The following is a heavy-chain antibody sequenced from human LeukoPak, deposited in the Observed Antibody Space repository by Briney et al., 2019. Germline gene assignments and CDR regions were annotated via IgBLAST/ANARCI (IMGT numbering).Heavy chain of an antibody. CDR1: GFTFSSYW. CDR3: ARGNAHALDI. CDR2: MKQDGSEK. J-gene: IGHJ3*02. D-gene: IGHD1-1*01. Sequence: GGSLRLSCAVSGFTFSSYWMSWVRQAPGKGLEWVANMKQDGSEKDHVDSVEGRFTISRDNAKNTLYLQMNSLRAEDTAVYYCARGNAHALDIWGQGTMVTVSS. V-gene: IGHV3-7*01.